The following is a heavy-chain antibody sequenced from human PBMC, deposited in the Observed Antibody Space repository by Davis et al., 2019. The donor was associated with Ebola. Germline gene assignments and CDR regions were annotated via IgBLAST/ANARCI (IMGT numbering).Heavy chain of an antibody. CDR3: AKDYFDS. V-gene: IGHV3-23*01. Sequence: GESLKISCAASGFTFSNYAMSWVRQSPGKGLECVSGTSGSGGTKYYADSVKGRFTISRDNSTNTLYLQMNSLRAEDTAVYYCAKDYFDSWGQGTLFTVSS. J-gene: IGHJ4*02. CDR1: GFTFSNYA. CDR2: TSGSGGTK.